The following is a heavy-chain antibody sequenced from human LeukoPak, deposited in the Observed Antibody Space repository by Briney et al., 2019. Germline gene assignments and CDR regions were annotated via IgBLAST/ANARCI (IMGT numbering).Heavy chain of an antibody. Sequence: GASVKVSCKASGYTFTSYGISWVRQAPGQGLEWMGWISAYNGNTNYAQKLQGRVTMTTDTSTSTAYMELRSLRSDDTAVYYCARSKWSYYYDSSGFLDYWGQGTLVTVSS. J-gene: IGHJ4*02. V-gene: IGHV1-18*01. CDR1: GYTFTSYG. CDR3: ARSKWSYYYDSSGFLDY. D-gene: IGHD3-22*01. CDR2: ISAYNGNT.